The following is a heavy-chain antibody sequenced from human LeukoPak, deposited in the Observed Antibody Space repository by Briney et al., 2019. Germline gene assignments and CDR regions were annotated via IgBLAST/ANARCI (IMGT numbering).Heavy chain of an antibody. Sequence: PSETLSLTCTVSGGSISSGGYYWTWIRQPPGKGLEWIGYIYYSGSTYYNPSLKSRISISVETSNNQLSLSLGSVTAADTVVYYCARGYCSGTNCYTMTGVAFDIWGQGTVVTVSS. CDR2: IYYSGST. CDR1: GGSISSGGYY. CDR3: ARGYCSGTNCYTMTGVAFDI. V-gene: IGHV4-30-4*08. D-gene: IGHD2-2*02. J-gene: IGHJ3*02.